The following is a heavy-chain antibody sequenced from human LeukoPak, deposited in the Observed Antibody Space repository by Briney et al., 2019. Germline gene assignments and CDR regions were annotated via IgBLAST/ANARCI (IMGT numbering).Heavy chain of an antibody. CDR1: GFSFSSFA. CDR3: AKRQEMTHNDAFDI. V-gene: IGHV3-23*01. D-gene: IGHD5-24*01. CDR2: ISGSGGST. J-gene: IGHJ3*02. Sequence: GGSLRLSCEASGFSFSSFAMSWVRQAPGKGLEWVSAISGSGGSTYYADSVKGRFTTSRDNSKNTLYLQMTSLRAEDTAVYYCAKRQEMTHNDAFDIWGQGTMVTVSS.